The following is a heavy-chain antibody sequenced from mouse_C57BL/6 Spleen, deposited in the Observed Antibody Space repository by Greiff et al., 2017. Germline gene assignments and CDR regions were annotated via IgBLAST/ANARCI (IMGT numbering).Heavy chain of an antibody. CDR3: ARRTTVVAEGYFDV. J-gene: IGHJ1*03. D-gene: IGHD1-1*01. Sequence: VKLVESGAELARPGASVKLSCKASGYTFTSYGISWVKQRTGQGLEWIGEIYPRSGNTYYNEKFKGKATLTADKSSSTAYMELRSLTSEDSAVYFCARRTTVVAEGYFDVWGTGTTVTVSS. CDR2: IYPRSGNT. CDR1: GYTFTSYG. V-gene: IGHV1-81*01.